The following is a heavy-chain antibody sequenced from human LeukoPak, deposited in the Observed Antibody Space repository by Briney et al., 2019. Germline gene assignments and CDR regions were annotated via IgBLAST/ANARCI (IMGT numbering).Heavy chain of an antibody. D-gene: IGHD3-10*01. Sequence: PSETLSLTCAVYGGSFSGYYWSWIRQPPGKGLEWIGEINHSGSTNYNPSLKSRVTISVDTSKNQFSLKLSSVTAADTAVYYCARGRNTMVRGSYYYMDVWGKGTTVTVSS. V-gene: IGHV4-34*01. CDR1: GGSFSGYY. CDR3: ARGRNTMVRGSYYYMDV. J-gene: IGHJ6*03. CDR2: INHSGST.